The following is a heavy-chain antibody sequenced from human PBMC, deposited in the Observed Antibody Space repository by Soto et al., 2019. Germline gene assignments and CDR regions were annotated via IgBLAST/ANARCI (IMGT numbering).Heavy chain of an antibody. CDR2: ISGSGSST. V-gene: IGHV3-23*01. CDR1: AFTFSSFA. Sequence: EVQLLESGGGWVQPGGSLRLSCAVSAFTFSSFAMSWVRQAPGKWLEWVSAISGSGSSTYYAVSGRGRFTIARDNSRNTLFLQMTGLGAADTAVYYCAKDDYSGSFGGVDWGQGTLVTVSS. D-gene: IGHD1-26*01. J-gene: IGHJ4*02. CDR3: AKDDYSGSFGGVD.